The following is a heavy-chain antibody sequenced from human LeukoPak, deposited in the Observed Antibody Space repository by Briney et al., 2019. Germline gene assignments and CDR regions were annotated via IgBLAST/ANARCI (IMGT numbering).Heavy chain of an antibody. CDR1: GYSFTSYW. V-gene: IGHV5-51*04. CDR3: ARALDYGDYEDAFDI. Sequence: GESLKISCKGSGYSFTSYWIGWVRQMPGKGLEGMGIIYPGDSDTRYSPSFQGQVTISADKPISTAYLQWSSLKASDTAMYYCARALDYGDYEDAFDIWGQGTLVTVSS. D-gene: IGHD4-17*01. J-gene: IGHJ4*02. CDR2: IYPGDSDT.